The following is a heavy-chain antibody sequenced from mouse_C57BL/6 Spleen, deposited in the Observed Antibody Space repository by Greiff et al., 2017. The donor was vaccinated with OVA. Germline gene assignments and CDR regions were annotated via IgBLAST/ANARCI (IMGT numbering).Heavy chain of an antibody. Sequence: VHLVESGPGLVAPSQSLSITCTVSGFSLTSYGVDWVRQSPGQGLEWLGVIWGVGSTNYNSALKSRLGISKDNSKSQVFLKMNSLQTDDTAMYYCASGDYYGSSPFAYWGQGTLVTVSA. CDR2: IWGVGST. V-gene: IGHV2-6*01. D-gene: IGHD1-1*01. CDR3: ASGDYYGSSPFAY. J-gene: IGHJ3*01. CDR1: GFSLTSYG.